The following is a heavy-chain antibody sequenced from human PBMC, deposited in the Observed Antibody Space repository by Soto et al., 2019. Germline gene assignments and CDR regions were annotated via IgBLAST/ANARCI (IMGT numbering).Heavy chain of an antibody. CDR1: GFIFNEYG. V-gene: IGHV3-33*03. J-gene: IGHJ4*02. CDR3: ARWGCSGTNCNLNQRSYDL. CDR2: IRYDGSNK. D-gene: IGHD2-15*01. Sequence: QVQLVESGGGVVQPGMSLRLSCAASGFIFNEYGMHWVRQAPGKXLEWVAVIRYDGSNKYYADSVKGRFTISRDNSKNTMSLQMNNLRAEDTAVYYCARWGCSGTNCNLNQRSYDLWGQGTLVTVSS.